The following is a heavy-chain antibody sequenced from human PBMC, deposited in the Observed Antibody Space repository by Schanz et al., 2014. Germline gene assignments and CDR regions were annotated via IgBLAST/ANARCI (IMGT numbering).Heavy chain of an antibody. V-gene: IGHV1-3*01. CDR3: ARAFSGYDPAGALDY. CDR2: INAANGNT. CDR1: GYSFISHA. J-gene: IGHJ4*02. Sequence: QVQLVQSGAEVKKPGASVKVSCKASGYSFISHAIHWVRQAPGQRLEWMGWINAANGNTRYSQKVQGRVTMTTDTSTGTAYMELRSLRSDDTAVYYCARAFSGYDPAGALDYWGQGTLVAVSS. D-gene: IGHD5-12*01.